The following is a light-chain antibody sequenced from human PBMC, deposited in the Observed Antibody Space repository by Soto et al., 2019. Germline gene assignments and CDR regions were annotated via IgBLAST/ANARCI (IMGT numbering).Light chain of an antibody. CDR2: GAS. CDR3: QQYGTSYT. V-gene: IGKV3-20*01. CDR1: QSVSSTY. J-gene: IGKJ2*01. Sequence: EIVLTQSPGTLSLSPGERATLSCRASQSVSSTYLAWYQQKPGQAPRLLIYGASNRATGSPDRFSGSGSGTDFTLTISRLEPEDFAVYYCQQYGTSYTFGQGT.